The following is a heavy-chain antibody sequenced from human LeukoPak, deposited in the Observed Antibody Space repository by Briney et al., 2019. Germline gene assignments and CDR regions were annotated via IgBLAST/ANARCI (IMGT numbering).Heavy chain of an antibody. CDR2: IYTSGST. CDR3: ARVSSWFDGFDY. J-gene: IGHJ4*02. CDR1: GGSISSSSYY. Sequence: PSETLSLTCTVSGGSISSSSYYWSWIRQPAGKGLEWIGRIYTSGSTNYNPSLKSRVTISVDTSKNQFSLKLSSVTAADTAVYYCARVSSWFDGFDYWGQGTLVTVSS. V-gene: IGHV4-61*02. D-gene: IGHD6-13*01.